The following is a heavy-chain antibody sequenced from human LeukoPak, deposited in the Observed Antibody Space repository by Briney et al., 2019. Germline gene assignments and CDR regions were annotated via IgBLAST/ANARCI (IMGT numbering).Heavy chain of an antibody. CDR3: ARGLRDCTSTSCFTYWYFDL. CDR2: IRTNGGST. Sequence: GGPLRLSCAASGFTFSSYAMHWVRQAPGKGLEYVSTIRTNGGSTYYANSVKGRFTISRDNSKNTLYLQMGSLRAEDMAVYYCARGLRDCTSTSCFTYWYFDLWGRGTLVTVSS. J-gene: IGHJ2*01. D-gene: IGHD2-2*02. V-gene: IGHV3-64*01. CDR1: GFTFSSYA.